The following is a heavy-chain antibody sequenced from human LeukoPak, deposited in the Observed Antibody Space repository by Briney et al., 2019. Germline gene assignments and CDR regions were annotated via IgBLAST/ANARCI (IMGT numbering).Heavy chain of an antibody. CDR3: ARALVGEYYYYGMDV. Sequence: GGSLRLSCAASGFTFSSSWMSWVRQAPGKGLEWVANIKQDGSEKYYVDSVKGRFTISRDNAKNSLYLQMNSLRAEDTAVYYCARALVGEYYYYGMDVWGQGTTVTVSS. D-gene: IGHD3-16*01. J-gene: IGHJ6*02. CDR1: GFTFSSSW. V-gene: IGHV3-7*01. CDR2: IKQDGSEK.